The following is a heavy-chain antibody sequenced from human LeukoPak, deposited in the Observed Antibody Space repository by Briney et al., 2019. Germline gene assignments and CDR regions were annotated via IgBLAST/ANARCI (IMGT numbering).Heavy chain of an antibody. Sequence: SETLSLTCAVSGYSISSGYYWGWIRPPPGKGLEWIGSIYYSGSTYYNPSLKSRVTISVDTSKNQFSLQLSSVTAADTAVYYCARFSSGYYHFDYWGQGTLVTVSS. CDR1: GYSISSGYY. CDR2: IYYSGST. D-gene: IGHD3-22*01. J-gene: IGHJ4*02. V-gene: IGHV4-38-2*01. CDR3: ARFSSGYYHFDY.